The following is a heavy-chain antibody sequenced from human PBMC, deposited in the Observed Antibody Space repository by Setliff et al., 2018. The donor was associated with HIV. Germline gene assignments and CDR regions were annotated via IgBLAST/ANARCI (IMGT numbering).Heavy chain of an antibody. Sequence: SETLSLTCTVSGGSISSHYWSWIRQPPGKGLEWIGSIYYSGSTNYNPSLKSRVTISVDTSKNQFSLKLSSVTAADTAVYYCARGRNSGSYFRYYYYGMDVWGQGTTVTVS. D-gene: IGHD1-26*01. CDR1: GGSISSHY. CDR3: ARGRNSGSYFRYYYYGMDV. V-gene: IGHV4-59*11. J-gene: IGHJ6*02. CDR2: IYYSGST.